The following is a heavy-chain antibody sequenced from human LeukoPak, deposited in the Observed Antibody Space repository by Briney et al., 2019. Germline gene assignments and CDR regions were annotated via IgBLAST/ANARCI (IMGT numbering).Heavy chain of an antibody. Sequence: ASVKVSCKASGYTFTRYYMHWVRQAPGQGLEWMGWINPNSGGTNYAQKFQGRVTMTRDTSISTASMELSSLRSEDTAVYYCARGPSIRYSGSCPLLTEFYSRCYFDYWGQGTLVTVSS. V-gene: IGHV1-2*02. CDR3: ARGPSIRYSGSCPLLTEFYSRCYFDY. CDR2: INPNSGGT. CDR1: GYTFTRYY. D-gene: IGHD1-26*01. J-gene: IGHJ4*02.